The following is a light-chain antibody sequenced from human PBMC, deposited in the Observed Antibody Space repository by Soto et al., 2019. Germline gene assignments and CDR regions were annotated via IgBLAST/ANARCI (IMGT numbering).Light chain of an antibody. CDR1: SSDVGVYKY. CDR2: EVS. J-gene: IGLJ3*02. CDR3: SSYTRSSTWV. V-gene: IGLV2-14*01. Sequence: QSVLTQPASVSGSPGQSITISCTGTSSDVGVYKYVSWYQHHPGKAPKVMIYEVSKRPSGVSNRFSGSKSGNTASLTISELQAEDEGDYYCSSYTRSSTWVFGGGTKLTVL.